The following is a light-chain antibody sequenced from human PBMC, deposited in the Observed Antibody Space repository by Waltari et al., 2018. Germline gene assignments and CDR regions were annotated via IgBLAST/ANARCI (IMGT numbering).Light chain of an antibody. J-gene: IGKJ1*01. CDR2: SAS. CDR3: QQSYSTPWT. CDR1: QSISRY. Sequence: DIRMTQPPSSLSASVGDSVTITCPASQSISRYLNWYQQKPRNAPKLLIYSASRLQSGVPSRCTGSGSGTDFTLTISSLPPEDFATYDCQQSYSTPWTFGQGTKVEIK. V-gene: IGKV1-39*01.